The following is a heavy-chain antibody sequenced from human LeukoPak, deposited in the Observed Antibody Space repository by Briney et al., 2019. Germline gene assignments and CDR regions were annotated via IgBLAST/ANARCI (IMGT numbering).Heavy chain of an antibody. CDR1: GGSISSYY. V-gene: IGHV4-59*01. CDR2: IYYSGST. CDR3: ARVKKVDTSIDY. Sequence: SETLSLTCTVSGGSISSYYWSWIRQPPGKGLEWIGYIYYSGSTNYNPSLKSRVTISVDTSKNQFSLKLSSVTAADTAVYYCARVKKVDTSIDYWGQGTLVTVSS. J-gene: IGHJ4*02. D-gene: IGHD5-18*01.